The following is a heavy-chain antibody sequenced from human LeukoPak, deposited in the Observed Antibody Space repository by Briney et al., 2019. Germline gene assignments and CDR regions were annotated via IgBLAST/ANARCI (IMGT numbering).Heavy chain of an antibody. CDR2: ISSSSSYI. CDR1: GVTFSSYS. CDR3: AYIAARRGTSY. Sequence: GGSLRLSCAASGVTFSSYSMNWVRQAPGKGLEWVSSISSSSSYIYYADSVKGRFTISRDNAKNSLYLQMNGLRAEDTAVYYCAYIAARRGTSYWGQGTLVTVSS. V-gene: IGHV3-21*01. D-gene: IGHD6-6*01. J-gene: IGHJ4*02.